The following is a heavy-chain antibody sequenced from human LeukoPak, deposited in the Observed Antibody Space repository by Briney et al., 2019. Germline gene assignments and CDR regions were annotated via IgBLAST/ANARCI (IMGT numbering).Heavy chain of an antibody. CDR2: IYYSGST. J-gene: IGHJ4*02. CDR3: ARQEGLWFGELSQTTFDY. D-gene: IGHD3-10*01. CDR1: GGSISSSSYY. Sequence: SETLSLTCTVSGGSISSSSYYWGWIRQPPGKGLEWIGSIYYSGSTYYNPSLKSRVTISVDTSKNQFSLKLSSVTAADTTVYYCARQEGLWFGELSQTTFDYWGQGTLVTVSS. V-gene: IGHV4-39*01.